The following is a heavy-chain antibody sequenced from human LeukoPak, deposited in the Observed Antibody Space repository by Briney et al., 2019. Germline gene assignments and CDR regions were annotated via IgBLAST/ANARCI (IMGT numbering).Heavy chain of an antibody. D-gene: IGHD3-10*01. V-gene: IGHV3-66*01. J-gene: IGHJ4*02. CDR3: ARDPISITVGDY. Sequence: GGSLRLSCAASGFTVSSNYMTWVRQAPGKGLEWVSVIYSYGTTYYADSVKGRFTISRDNSKNTVFLQMNSLRAEDTAVYYCARDPISITVGDYWGQGTLVTVSS. CDR2: IYSYGTT. CDR1: GFTVSSNY.